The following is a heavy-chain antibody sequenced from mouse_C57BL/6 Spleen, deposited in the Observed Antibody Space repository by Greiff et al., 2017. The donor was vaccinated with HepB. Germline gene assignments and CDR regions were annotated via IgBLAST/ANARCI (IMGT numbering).Heavy chain of an antibody. Sequence: QVQLQQPGAELVKPGASVKMSCKASGYTFTSYWITWVKQRPGQGLEWIGDIYPGSGSTNYNEKFKSKATLTVDTSSSTAYMQLSSLTAEDSAVYYCASGGYGSSYWYFDVWGTGTTVTVSS. V-gene: IGHV1-55*01. CDR1: GYTFTSYW. D-gene: IGHD1-1*01. J-gene: IGHJ1*03. CDR2: IYPGSGST. CDR3: ASGGYGSSYWYFDV.